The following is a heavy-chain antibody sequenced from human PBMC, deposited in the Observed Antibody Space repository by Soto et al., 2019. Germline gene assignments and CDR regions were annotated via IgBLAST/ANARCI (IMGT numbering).Heavy chain of an antibody. V-gene: IGHV1-8*01. J-gene: IGHJ3*02. CDR1: GYTFTSYD. CDR2: MNPNSGNT. D-gene: IGHD6-6*01. CDR3: ARASSYEYSSSSAFDI. Sequence: QVQLVQSGAEVKKPGASVKVSCKASGYTFTSYDINWVRQATGQGLEWMGWMNPNSGNTGYAQKFQGRVTMTRNTSISTAYMELSSLRSEDTAVYYCARASSYEYSSSSAFDIWGQGTMVTVSS.